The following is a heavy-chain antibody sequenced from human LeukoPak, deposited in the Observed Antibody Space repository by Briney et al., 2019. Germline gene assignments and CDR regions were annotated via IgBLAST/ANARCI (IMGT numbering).Heavy chain of an antibody. CDR2: ISWNSGSI. Sequence: GRSLRLSCAASGFTFDDYAMHWVRQAPGKGLEWVSGISWNSGSIGYADSVKGRFTISRDNAKNSLYLQMNSLRAEDTALYYCAKVPGWSNHYFQHWGQGTLVTVSS. J-gene: IGHJ1*01. V-gene: IGHV3-9*01. D-gene: IGHD1-14*01. CDR1: GFTFDDYA. CDR3: AKVPGWSNHYFQH.